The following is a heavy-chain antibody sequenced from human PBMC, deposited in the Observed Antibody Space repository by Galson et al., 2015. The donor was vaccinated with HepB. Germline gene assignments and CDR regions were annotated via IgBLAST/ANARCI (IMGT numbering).Heavy chain of an antibody. CDR2: INSDGSTT. CDR3: VRSYYSSGSFDY. Sequence: SLRLSCAASGFTFSTNWMYWVRHAPGKGLVWVSRINSDGSTTAYADSVKGRFTISRDNAKNTLYLQMNSLRAEDTAVYYCVRSYYSSGSFDYWGQGTLVTVSS. D-gene: IGHD3-10*01. J-gene: IGHJ4*02. CDR1: GFTFSTNW. V-gene: IGHV3-74*01.